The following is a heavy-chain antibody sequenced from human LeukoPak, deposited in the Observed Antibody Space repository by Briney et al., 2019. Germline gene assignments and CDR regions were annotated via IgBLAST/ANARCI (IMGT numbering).Heavy chain of an antibody. D-gene: IGHD6-13*01. CDR2: ISGGGATS. CDR1: GFTFNTYA. V-gene: IGHV3-23*01. CDR3: AKDGSSGIAATADAFDI. J-gene: IGHJ3*02. Sequence: PGGSLRLSCAASGFTFNTYAMSWVRQAPGKGLEWVSAISGGGATSYYADSVEGRFTISRDNSKNTLYLQMNSLRAEDTAIYYRAKDGSSGIAATADAFDIWGQGTTVTVSS.